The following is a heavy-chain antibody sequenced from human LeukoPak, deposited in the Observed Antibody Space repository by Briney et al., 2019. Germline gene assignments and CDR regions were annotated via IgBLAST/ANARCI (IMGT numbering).Heavy chain of an antibody. CDR1: GYTFTSYG. CDR3: ASSQGYSGYEPFDY. J-gene: IGHJ4*02. V-gene: IGHV1-18*01. CDR2: ISAYNGNT. Sequence: ASVKVSCKASGYTFTSYGISWVRQAPGQGLEWMGWISAYNGNTNYAQKLRGRVTMTTDTSTSTAYMELRSLRSDDTAVYYCASSQGYSGYEPFDYWGQGTLVTVSS. D-gene: IGHD5-12*01.